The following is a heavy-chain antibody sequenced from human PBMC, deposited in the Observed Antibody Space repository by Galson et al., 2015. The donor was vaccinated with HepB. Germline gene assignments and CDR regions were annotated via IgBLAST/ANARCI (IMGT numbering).Heavy chain of an antibody. J-gene: IGHJ4*02. Sequence: ETLSLTCAVYGGSFSGYYWSWIRQPPGKGLEWIGEINHSGSTNYNPSLKSRVTISVDTSKNQFSLKLNTVTAADTAVYYCARGVGQGVINPLFDYWGQGTLVTVSS. D-gene: IGHD3-10*01. V-gene: IGHV4-34*01. CDR3: ARGVGQGVINPLFDY. CDR2: INHSGST. CDR1: GGSFSGYY.